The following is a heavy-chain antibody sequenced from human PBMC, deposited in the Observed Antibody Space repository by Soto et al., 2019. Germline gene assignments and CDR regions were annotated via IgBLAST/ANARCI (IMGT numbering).Heavy chain of an antibody. Sequence: QVQLVQSGAEVKKPGASVKVSCKASGYTFTSYGISWVRQAPGQGLEWMGWISAYNGNSNYEQQLQGIVTMTKNTTNSPAYVELISLRSDYTALYYFALRVTGTTGFFAIWGQGTMVTVTS. V-gene: IGHV1-18*01. D-gene: IGHD1-20*01. CDR3: ALRVTGTTGFFAI. CDR1: GYTFTSYG. J-gene: IGHJ3*02. CDR2: ISAYNGNS.